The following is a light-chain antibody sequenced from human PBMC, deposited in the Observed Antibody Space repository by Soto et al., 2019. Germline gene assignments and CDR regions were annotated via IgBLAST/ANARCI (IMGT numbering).Light chain of an antibody. CDR2: EVT. J-gene: IGLJ1*01. CDR1: TSDIGAYNY. Sequence: QSVLTQPPSASGSPGQSVTISCTGTTSDIGAYNYVSWYQQRPGKAPKLIIYEVTRRPSGVPDRIFGSKSYTTASLTVSGLQAEDEADDYCSSFAGTNSFVVWTGTKLTVL. CDR3: SSFAGTNSFV. V-gene: IGLV2-8*01.